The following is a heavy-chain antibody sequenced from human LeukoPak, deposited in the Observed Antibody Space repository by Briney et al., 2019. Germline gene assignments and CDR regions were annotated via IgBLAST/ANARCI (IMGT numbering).Heavy chain of an antibody. J-gene: IGHJ4*02. CDR3: ASLPQD. V-gene: IGHV4-59*11. CDR1: GASISGHC. Sequence: TSETLSLTCSVSGASISGHCWSWVRQPPGKGLEWIAYIYNIGTTDYNPSLKSRVTISLDTSKNQVSLKLTSVTAADTAVYFCASLPQDWGQGILVTVSS. CDR2: IYNIGTT.